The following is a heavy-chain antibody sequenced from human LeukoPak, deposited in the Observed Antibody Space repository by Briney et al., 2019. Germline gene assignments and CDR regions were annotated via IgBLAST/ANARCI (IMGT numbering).Heavy chain of an antibody. CDR2: IYPGDSDT. D-gene: IGHD1-1*01. V-gene: IGHV5-51*01. Sequence: GESLKIPCKGSGYSFTSYWIGWVRQMPGKGLEWMGIIYPGDSDTRYSPSFQGQVTISADKSISTAYLQWSSLKASDTAMYYCAGHPPNWNSPPFYYYYMDVWGKGTTVTVSS. CDR3: AGHPPNWNSPPFYYYYMDV. CDR1: GYSFTSYW. J-gene: IGHJ6*03.